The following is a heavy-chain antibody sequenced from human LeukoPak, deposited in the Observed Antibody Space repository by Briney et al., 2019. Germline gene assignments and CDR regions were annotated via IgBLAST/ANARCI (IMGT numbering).Heavy chain of an antibody. CDR1: GFTVSSNY. CDR3: TQKYYDSSGYYLVGFDI. D-gene: IGHD3-22*01. V-gene: IGHV3-66*01. J-gene: IGHJ3*02. Sequence: SGGSLRLSCAASGFTVSSNYMSWVRRAPGKGLEWVSVLYCGGSKNYADSGKGRFTISRDNSKNTLYLQMNSLRAEDTAVYYCTQKYYDSSGYYLVGFDIWGQGTMVTVSS. CDR2: LYCGGSK.